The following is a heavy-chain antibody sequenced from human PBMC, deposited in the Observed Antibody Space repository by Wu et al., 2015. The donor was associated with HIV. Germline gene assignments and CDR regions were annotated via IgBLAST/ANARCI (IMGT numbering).Heavy chain of an antibody. V-gene: IGHV1-2*02. CDR2: INPASGGT. CDR1: GYIFSGHY. CDR3: ARVFVVVPAGFSGEITAFDV. J-gene: IGHJ3*01. Sequence: QVQLVQSGAEVKKPGASVKVSCKASGYIFSGHYMNWVRQAPGQGLEWVGWINPASGGTRYAEKFQGRVTMTSDTSINTAYMDLSSLRYDDTAVYYCARVFVVVPAGFSGEITAFDVWGQGTMVAVSS. D-gene: IGHD2-15*01.